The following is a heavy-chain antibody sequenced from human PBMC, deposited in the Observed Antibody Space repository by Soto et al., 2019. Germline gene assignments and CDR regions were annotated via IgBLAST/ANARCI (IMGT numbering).Heavy chain of an antibody. J-gene: IGHJ4*02. D-gene: IGHD3-10*01. Sequence: EVKLVESGGGLVQPGGSLTLSCEASGFVFSSYQMSWVRQVPGKGLQWVANIVKDGRDRYYVDSVKGRFTISRDNAKNLVYLQMNSLRVEDTAMYFCAKDEVPGETYFESFGQGTLITVTS. V-gene: IGHV3-7*03. CDR3: AKDEVPGETYFES. CDR2: IVKDGRDR. CDR1: GFVFSSYQ.